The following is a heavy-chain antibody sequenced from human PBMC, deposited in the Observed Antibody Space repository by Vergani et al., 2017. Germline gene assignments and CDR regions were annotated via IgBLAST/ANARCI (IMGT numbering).Heavy chain of an antibody. D-gene: IGHD6-13*01. V-gene: IGHV4-59*02. J-gene: IGHJ5*02. CDR2: LATNGGAPHA. CDR3: AGDTHSWQRADR. CDR1: GVSVTDYN. Sequence: QAQLQESGPGLVKPSETLSLTCHVFGVSVTDYNCNWIRQAPGKGLEWIGSLATNGGAPHASHNPSRKSRVSISVDTSKSQFALRLTSVIAADSAIYYCAGDTHSWQRADRWGQGLLVSVSS.